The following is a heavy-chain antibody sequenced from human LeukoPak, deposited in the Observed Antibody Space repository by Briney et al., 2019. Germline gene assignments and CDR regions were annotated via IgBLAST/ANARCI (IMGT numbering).Heavy chain of an antibody. CDR3: ARVGSVAAAGEGWFDP. J-gene: IGHJ5*02. D-gene: IGHD2-15*01. CDR1: GGSFSDYY. V-gene: IGHV4-34*01. Sequence: KPSETLSLTCAVYGGSFSDYYWSWIRQPPGKGLEWIGEINHSGSTNYNPSLKSRVTISVDTSKNQFSLKLSSVTAADTAVYYRARVGSVAAAGEGWFDPWGQGTLVTVSS. CDR2: INHSGST.